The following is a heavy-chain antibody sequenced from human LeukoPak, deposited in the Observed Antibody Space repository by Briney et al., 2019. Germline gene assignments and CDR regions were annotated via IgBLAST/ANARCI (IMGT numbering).Heavy chain of an antibody. J-gene: IGHJ5*02. CDR1: GYTFTAYY. D-gene: IGHD1-26*01. CDR3: ARYGSNSYFDP. CDR2: INPNSGGT. V-gene: IGHV1-2*02. Sequence: ASVKVSCKASGYTFTAYYMHWVRQAPGQGLEWMGWINPNSGGTKYAQKFQGRVTMTRDTSISTAYMEVSRLTSDDTAVYYCARYGSNSYFDPWGQGTPVTVSS.